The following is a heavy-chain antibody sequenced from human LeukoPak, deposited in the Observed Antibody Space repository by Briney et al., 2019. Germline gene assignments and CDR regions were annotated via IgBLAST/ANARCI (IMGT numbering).Heavy chain of an antibody. J-gene: IGHJ4*02. V-gene: IGHV3-11*01. Sequence: GGSLRLSCAASGFTFSDYYMSWIRQAPGKGLEWVSYISSSGSTIYYADSVKGRFTISRDNAKNSLYLQMNSLRAEDTAVYYCANSFIGIAAQSADYWGQGTLVTVSS. CDR3: ANSFIGIAAQSADY. CDR1: GFTFSDYY. D-gene: IGHD6-6*01. CDR2: ISSSGSTI.